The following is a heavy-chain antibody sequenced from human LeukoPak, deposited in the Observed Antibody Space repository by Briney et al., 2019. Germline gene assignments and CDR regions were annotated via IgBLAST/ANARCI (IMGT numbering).Heavy chain of an antibody. CDR1: AGSISSYY. CDR3: ARRMRGGWFDP. D-gene: IGHD3-10*01. Sequence: PSHTLSLTCTVSAGSISSYYSSWVRHPPGKGLEWIGYIYYSGSTNYNPSLKSRVTISVDTSKNQFSLKLSSVTAADTAVYYCARRMRGGWFDPWGQGTLVTVSS. CDR2: IYYSGST. J-gene: IGHJ5*02. V-gene: IGHV4-59*08.